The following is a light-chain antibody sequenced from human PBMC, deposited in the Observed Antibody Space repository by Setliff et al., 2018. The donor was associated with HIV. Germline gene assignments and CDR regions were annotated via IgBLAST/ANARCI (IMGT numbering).Light chain of an antibody. V-gene: IGLV2-14*03. CDR3: SSYTDNSTLDV. J-gene: IGLJ1*01. Sequence: QSVLTQPASVSGSPGQSITLSCTGTSSDVGGYNYVSWYQQHPGEAPRLLIYDVSYRPSGISRRFSGSKSGSTASLTISGLQTEDEADYYCSSYTDNSTLDVFGTGTKVTV. CDR1: SSDVGGYNY. CDR2: DVS.